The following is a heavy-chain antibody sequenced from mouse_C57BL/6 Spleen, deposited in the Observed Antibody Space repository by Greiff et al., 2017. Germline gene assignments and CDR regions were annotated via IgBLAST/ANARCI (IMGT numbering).Heavy chain of an antibody. CDR3: ERGCTVVDAMDY. J-gene: IGHJ4*01. CDR2: ITYDGSST. Sequence: EVQRVESEGGLVQPGSSMKLSCTASGFTFSDYYMAWVRQVPEKGLEWVAHITYDGSSTYYLDSLKGRFILSRDNAKNILYLQMSSLKSEDTATYYCERGCTVVDAMDYWGQGTSVTVSS. CDR1: GFTFSDYY. D-gene: IGHD1-1*01. V-gene: IGHV5-16*01.